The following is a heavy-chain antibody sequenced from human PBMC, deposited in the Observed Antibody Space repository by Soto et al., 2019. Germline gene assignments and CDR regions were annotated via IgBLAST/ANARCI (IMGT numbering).Heavy chain of an antibody. J-gene: IGHJ4*02. CDR3: ARDKGYSGSYYFDY. Sequence: ASVKVSCEASGYTFTGYYIHWVRQAPGQGLEWMGWINPNSGGTNYAQKFQGRVTMTRGTSISTAYMELSRLRSDDTAVYYCARDKGYSGSYYFDYWGQGTLVTVSS. CDR2: INPNSGGT. CDR1: GYTFTGYY. V-gene: IGHV1-2*02. D-gene: IGHD1-26*01.